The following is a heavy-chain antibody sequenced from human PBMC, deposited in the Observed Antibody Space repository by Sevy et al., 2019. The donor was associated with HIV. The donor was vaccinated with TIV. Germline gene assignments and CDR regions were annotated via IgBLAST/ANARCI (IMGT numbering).Heavy chain of an antibody. V-gene: IGHV3-30*03. Sequence: GGSLRLSCAASGFTVGSNYMSWVRQAPGKGLEWVAIISFDGRNKRVAESVKGRFTISRDDSKSTVYLQMTSLRPEDAAVYYCARDHCTDGACFRSGYFDYWGQGTLVTVSS. CDR2: ISFDGRNK. J-gene: IGHJ4*02. D-gene: IGHD2-8*01. CDR1: GFTVGSNY. CDR3: ARDHCTDGACFRSGYFDY.